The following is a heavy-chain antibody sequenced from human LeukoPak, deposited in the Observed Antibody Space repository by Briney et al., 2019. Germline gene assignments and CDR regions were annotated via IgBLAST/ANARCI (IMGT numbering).Heavy chain of an antibody. Sequence: PGGSLRLSCAASGFTFSTYGMHWVRQAPGKGLKWVAVIWYDGSNKYYADSVKGRFTISRDNSKNTLYLQMNSLRAEDTAVYYCARWELQAIDYWGQGTLVTVSS. CDR3: ARWELQAIDY. CDR2: IWYDGSNK. V-gene: IGHV3-33*08. D-gene: IGHD1-26*01. J-gene: IGHJ4*02. CDR1: GFTFSTYG.